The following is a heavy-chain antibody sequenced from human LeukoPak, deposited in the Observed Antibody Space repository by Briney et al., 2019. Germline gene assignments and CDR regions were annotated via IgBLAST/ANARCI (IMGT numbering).Heavy chain of an antibody. CDR1: GGSISSHY. D-gene: IGHD3-3*01. Sequence: PSETLSLTHTVSGGSISSHYWSWVRQPPGKGLEWIGYIYYSGSTNYNPSLKSRVTISVDTSKNQFSLKLSSVTAADTAVYYCARAKQVDDFWRGYFHRPSYYFDYRGQGTLVTVSS. V-gene: IGHV4-59*11. CDR2: IYYSGST. J-gene: IGHJ4*02. CDR3: ARAKQVDDFWRGYFHRPSYYFDY.